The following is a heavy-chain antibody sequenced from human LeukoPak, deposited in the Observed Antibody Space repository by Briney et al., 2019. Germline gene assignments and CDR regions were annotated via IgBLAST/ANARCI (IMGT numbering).Heavy chain of an antibody. Sequence: GASVKVSCKVSGYTLTELSMHWVRQAPGKGLEWMGGFDPEDGETIYAQRFQGRVTMTEDTSTDTAYMELSSLRSEDTAVYYCATNWKYSSSVPAYWGQGTLVTVSS. J-gene: IGHJ4*02. CDR2: FDPEDGET. CDR1: GYTLTELS. CDR3: ATNWKYSSSVPAY. V-gene: IGHV1-24*01. D-gene: IGHD6-6*01.